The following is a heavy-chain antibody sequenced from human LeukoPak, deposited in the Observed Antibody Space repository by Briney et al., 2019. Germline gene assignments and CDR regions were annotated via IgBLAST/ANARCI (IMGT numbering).Heavy chain of an antibody. V-gene: IGHV1-46*01. Sequence: ASVKVSCKASGYTFTSYYMHWVRQAPGPGLEWMGIINPSGGRTSYAQNFQGRVTMTRDTSTSTVYMELSRLRSEDTAVYYCARDGLSRYCSGSSCYHDAFDIWGQGTMVTVSS. CDR3: ARDGLSRYCSGSSCYHDAFDI. CDR1: GYTFTSYY. J-gene: IGHJ3*02. CDR2: INPSGGRT. D-gene: IGHD2-15*01.